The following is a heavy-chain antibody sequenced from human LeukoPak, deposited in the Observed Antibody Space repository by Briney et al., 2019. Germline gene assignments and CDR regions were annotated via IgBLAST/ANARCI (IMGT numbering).Heavy chain of an antibody. CDR3: ATRKTVGASAFDI. V-gene: IGHV1-8*03. CDR2: MNPNSGNT. D-gene: IGHD1-26*01. Sequence: ASVKVSCKASGYILTSYSMHWVRQAPGQGLEWMGWMNPNSGNTGYAQKFQGRVTITRNTSISTAYMELSSLRSEDTAVYYCATRKTVGASAFDIWGQGTMVTVSS. J-gene: IGHJ3*02. CDR1: GYILTSYS.